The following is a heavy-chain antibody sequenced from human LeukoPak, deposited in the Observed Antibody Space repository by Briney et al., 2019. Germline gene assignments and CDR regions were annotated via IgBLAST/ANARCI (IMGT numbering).Heavy chain of an antibody. D-gene: IGHD6-13*01. Sequence: ASVKVSCKASGYTFTGYYMHWVRQAPGQGLEWMGRINPNSGGTNYAQKFQGRVTITRDTSISTAYMELSRLRSDDTAVYYCARAPSSSWSNYNYFDYWGQGTLVTVSS. J-gene: IGHJ4*02. CDR1: GYTFTGYY. CDR2: INPNSGGT. V-gene: IGHV1-2*06. CDR3: ARAPSSSWSNYNYFDY.